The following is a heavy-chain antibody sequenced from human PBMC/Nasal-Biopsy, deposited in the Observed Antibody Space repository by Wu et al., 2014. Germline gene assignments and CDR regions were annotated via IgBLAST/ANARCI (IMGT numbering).Heavy chain of an antibody. D-gene: IGHD1-7*01. CDR2: ISFDGSDK. Sequence: RLSCAASGFTFSDYGIHWVRQAPGRGLEWVAVISFDGSDKYYADSVKGRFTVSRDNSKNTLFLQMNSLRAEDTAVYYCAKDQAYINYQYCFDSWGQGTLVSVSS. V-gene: IGHV3-30*18. J-gene: IGHJ4*02. CDR1: GFTFSDYG. CDR3: AKDQAYINYQYCFDS.